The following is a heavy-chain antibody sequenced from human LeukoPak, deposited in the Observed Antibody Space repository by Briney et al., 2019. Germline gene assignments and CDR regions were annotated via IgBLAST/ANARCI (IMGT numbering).Heavy chain of an antibody. CDR3: ERGRVTMIVVPHFDL. V-gene: IGHV4-34*01. D-gene: IGHD3-22*01. Sequence: PSETLSLTCAVYGGSFSGYYWSWIRQPPGKGLGWIGEINHSGSTNYNPSLKSRVTISADTSKNQFSLKLSSVTAADTAVYYCERGRVTMIVVPHFDLWGRGTLVTVSS. J-gene: IGHJ2*01. CDR2: INHSGST. CDR1: GGSFSGYY.